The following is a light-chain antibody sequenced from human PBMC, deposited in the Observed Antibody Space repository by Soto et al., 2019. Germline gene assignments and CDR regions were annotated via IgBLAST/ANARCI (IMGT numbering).Light chain of an antibody. Sequence: DIQLIQSPATLSASVGDRITITCRASENIFKFLAWYQQRSGRAPNLLIYAASDLETGVPSRFSGRGSGTEFTLTIDSLQPYDSATYYCQHYNTHSITFGGGTKVDVK. J-gene: IGKJ4*01. CDR2: AAS. CDR3: QHYNTHSIT. V-gene: IGKV1-5*01. CDR1: ENIFKF.